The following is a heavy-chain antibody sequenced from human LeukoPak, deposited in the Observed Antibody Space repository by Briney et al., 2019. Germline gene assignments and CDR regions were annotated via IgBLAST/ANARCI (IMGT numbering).Heavy chain of an antibody. Sequence: GGSLRLSCAASGFAFKTYAIHWVRQTPGKGPEWVTFISYDGVVKYYADSVKGRLIISRDNSKNTVNLHMSSLRPEDTAVYYCARDLSTHYSIDFWGPGTLVSVSS. D-gene: IGHD2/OR15-2a*01. J-gene: IGHJ4*02. CDR1: GFAFKTYA. CDR2: ISYDGVVK. CDR3: ARDLSTHYSIDF. V-gene: IGHV3-30-3*01.